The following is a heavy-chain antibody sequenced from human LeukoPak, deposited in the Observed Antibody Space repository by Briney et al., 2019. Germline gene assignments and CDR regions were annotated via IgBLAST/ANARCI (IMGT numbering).Heavy chain of an antibody. V-gene: IGHV4-38-2*02. J-gene: IGHJ3*02. CDR2: IYQSGTT. CDR3: ARDRFLEWLLYHDAFDI. D-gene: IGHD3-3*01. Sequence: SETLSLTCSVSGYSISSGYYWGWIRQPPGKGLEWIGSIYQSGTTSYNPSLKSRVTISVDTSKNQFSLRLNSVTAADTAVYYCARDRFLEWLLYHDAFDIWGQGTMVTVSS. CDR1: GYSISSGYY.